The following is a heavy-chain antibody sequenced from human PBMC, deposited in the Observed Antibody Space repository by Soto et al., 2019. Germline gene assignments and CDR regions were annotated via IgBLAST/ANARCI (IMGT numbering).Heavy chain of an antibody. J-gene: IGHJ4*02. CDR3: ARDNSFGGDFDY. D-gene: IGHD2-21*01. CDR1: GYTFTSYA. Sequence: QVQLVQSGAEVKEPGASVKVSCKASGYTFTSYAMHWVRQAPGQRLEWMGWINAGNGNTKYSQKFQGRVTITRDTSASTAYMELSSLRSEDTAVYYCARDNSFGGDFDYWGQGTLVTVSS. CDR2: INAGNGNT. V-gene: IGHV1-3*01.